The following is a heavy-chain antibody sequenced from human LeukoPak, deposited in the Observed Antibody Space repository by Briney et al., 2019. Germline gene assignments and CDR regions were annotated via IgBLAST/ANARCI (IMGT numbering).Heavy chain of an antibody. CDR3: ATSSGPYYYGSGKTP. CDR1: GFTFSSYA. V-gene: IGHV3-30*04. D-gene: IGHD3-10*01. CDR2: ISYDGSNK. Sequence: GGSLRLSCAASGFTFSSYAMHWVRQAPGKGLEWVAVISYDGSNKYYADSVKGRFTISRDNSKNTLYLRMNSLRAEDTAVYYCATSSGPYYYGSGKTPWGQGTLVTVSS. J-gene: IGHJ5*02.